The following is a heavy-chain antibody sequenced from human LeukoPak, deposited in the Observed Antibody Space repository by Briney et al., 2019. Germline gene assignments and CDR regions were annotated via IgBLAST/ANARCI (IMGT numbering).Heavy chain of an antibody. CDR3: AVALLWFGELAPTFDY. V-gene: IGHV1-46*01. CDR1: GHTFSIYN. CDR2: INPSGGT. J-gene: IGHJ4*02. D-gene: IGHD3-10*01. Sequence: ASVKVSCKASGHTFSIYNMHWVRQAPGQGLEWMGIINPSGGTSYAQKFQGRVTMTRDTSTTTVHMELSSLRSEDTAVYYCAVALLWFGELAPTFDYWGQGTLVTVSS.